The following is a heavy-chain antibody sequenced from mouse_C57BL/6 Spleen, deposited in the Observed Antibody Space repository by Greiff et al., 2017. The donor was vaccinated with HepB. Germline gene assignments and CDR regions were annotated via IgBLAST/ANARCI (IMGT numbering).Heavy chain of an antibody. CDR2: ISYSGST. J-gene: IGHJ2*01. D-gene: IGHD1-1*01. CDR1: GYSITSGYD. CDR3: ARHGSRYFDY. Sequence: EVQLQESGPGMVKPSQSLSLTCTVTGYSITSGYDWHWIRHFPGNKLEWMGYISYSGSTNYNPSLKSRISITHDTSKNHFFLKLNSVTTEDTATYYCARHGSRYFDYWGQGTTLTVSS. V-gene: IGHV3-1*01.